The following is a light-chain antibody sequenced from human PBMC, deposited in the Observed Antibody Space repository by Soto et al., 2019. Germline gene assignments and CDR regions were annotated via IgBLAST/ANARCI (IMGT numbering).Light chain of an antibody. CDR1: QSVSSSY. J-gene: IGKJ5*01. CDR2: GAS. CDR3: QQYNNWPPIT. V-gene: IGKV3-15*01. Sequence: VLTHSPGTLSLSPWEKATLSFRSSQSVSSSYLAWYQQKPGQAPRLLIYGASTRATGIPARFSGSGSGTEFTLTISSLQSEDFAVYYCQQYNNWPPITFGQGTRLEIK.